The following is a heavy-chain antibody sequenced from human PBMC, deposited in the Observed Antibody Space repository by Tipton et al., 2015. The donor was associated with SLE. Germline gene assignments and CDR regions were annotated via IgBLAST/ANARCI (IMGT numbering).Heavy chain of an antibody. CDR2: IYYSGNT. V-gene: IGHV4-31*03. J-gene: IGHJ3*02. D-gene: IGHD3-10*01. CDR3: ARDLLNYYGSGSRGAFDI. Sequence: TLSLTCSASGGSLSSGGYYWSWIRQHPGKGLEWMWYIYYSGNTYYNPSLKSRVTISIDTSKNQFSLKLSSVTAADTAVYYCARDLLNYYGSGSRGAFDIWGQGTMVTVSS. CDR1: GGSLSSGGYY.